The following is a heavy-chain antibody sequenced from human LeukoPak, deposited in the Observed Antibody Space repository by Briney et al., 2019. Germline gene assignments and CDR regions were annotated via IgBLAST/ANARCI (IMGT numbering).Heavy chain of an antibody. CDR3: ARDREFDILTGYYNVPDY. D-gene: IGHD3-9*01. V-gene: IGHV1-46*01. Sequence: ASVKVSCKASGYTFTSYCMHWVRQAPGQGLEWMGIINPSGGSTSYAQKFQGRVTMTRDTSTSTVYMELSSLRSEDTAVYYCARDREFDILTGYYNVPDYWGQGTLVTVSS. J-gene: IGHJ4*02. CDR2: INPSGGST. CDR1: GYTFTSYC.